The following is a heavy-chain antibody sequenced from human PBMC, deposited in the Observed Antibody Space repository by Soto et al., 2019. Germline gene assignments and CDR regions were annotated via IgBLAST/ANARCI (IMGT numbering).Heavy chain of an antibody. J-gene: IGHJ6*02. D-gene: IGHD1-1*01. CDR1: GFTFSSYA. CDR2: ISGSGSPT. V-gene: IGHV3-23*01. Sequence: GGSLRLSCAASGFTFSSYAMTWVRQAPGRGLEWVSAISGSGSPTYYADSVKGRFTISRDNSKNTLYLQMNSLRADDTAVYYCVIDMAGGTYNYYYGMDVWGQGTTVTVSS. CDR3: VIDMAGGTYNYYYGMDV.